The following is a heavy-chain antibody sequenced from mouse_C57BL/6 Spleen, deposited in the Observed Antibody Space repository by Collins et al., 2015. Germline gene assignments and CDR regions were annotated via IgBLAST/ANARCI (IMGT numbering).Heavy chain of an antibody. CDR2: IDPSDNET. CDR3: ARDGNHGLAY. V-gene: IGHV1-52*01. Sequence: QAQLQQPGTELVRPGSSVKLSCKASGYTFTNYWMHWVKQRPLQGLEWIGNIDPSDNETHFNQDFKDKATLTVDKSSSTAYMQLNSLTSEDSAVYYCARDGNHGLAYWGQGTLVTVSA. CDR1: GYTFTNYW. D-gene: IGHD2-1*01. J-gene: IGHJ3*01.